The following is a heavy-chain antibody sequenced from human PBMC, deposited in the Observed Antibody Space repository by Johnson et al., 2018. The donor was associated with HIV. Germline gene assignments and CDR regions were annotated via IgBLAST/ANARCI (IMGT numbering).Heavy chain of an antibody. J-gene: IGHJ3*01. D-gene: IGHD6-13*01. CDR2: ISYDGSNK. V-gene: IGHV3-30*03. Sequence: QVQLVESGGGLVQPGGSLRLSCAASGFTFSSYDMHWVRQATGKGLEWVAVISYDGSNKYYADSVKGRFTISRDNSKNTLYLQMNSLRAEDTALYYCARGADPGIAAALVWGQGTMVTVSS. CDR1: GFTFSSYD. CDR3: ARGADPGIAAALV.